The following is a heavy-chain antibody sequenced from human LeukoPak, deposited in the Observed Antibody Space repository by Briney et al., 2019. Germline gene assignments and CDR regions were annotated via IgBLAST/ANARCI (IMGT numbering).Heavy chain of an antibody. D-gene: IGHD5-18*01. CDR1: RFIFSNYS. CDR3: ARSVDTTMLT. Sequence: GGSLRLSCAASRFIFSNYSMNCVRQAPGKGLEWVSSISSSSSYIYYADSVKGRFTISRDNAKNSLYLQMNSLRDEDTAVYYCARSVDTTMLTWGQGTLVTVSS. J-gene: IGHJ4*02. CDR2: ISSSSSYI. V-gene: IGHV3-21*01.